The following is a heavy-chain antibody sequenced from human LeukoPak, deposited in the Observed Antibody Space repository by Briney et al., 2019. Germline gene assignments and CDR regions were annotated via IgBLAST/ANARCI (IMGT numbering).Heavy chain of an antibody. CDR3: ARDSPQLNYYFDY. Sequence: PGGSLRLSCAASGFTFSSYEMNWVRQAPGKGLEWVSYISSSGSTIYYADSVKGRFTISRDNAKNPLYLQMNSLRAEDTAVYYCARDSPQLNYYFDYWGQGTLVTVSS. CDR1: GFTFSSYE. D-gene: IGHD1-1*01. J-gene: IGHJ4*02. V-gene: IGHV3-48*03. CDR2: ISSSGSTI.